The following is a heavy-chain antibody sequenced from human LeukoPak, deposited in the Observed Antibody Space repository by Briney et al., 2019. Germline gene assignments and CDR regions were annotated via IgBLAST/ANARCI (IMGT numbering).Heavy chain of an antibody. CDR2: INWNGGST. Sequence: TVGSLRLSCAASGFTFDDYGMSWARQAPGKGLEWVSGINWNGGSTRYADSVKGRFTISRDNAKNSLYLQMNSLRAEGTALYYCARLQQLFYYYYYMDVWGKGTTVTVSS. CDR1: GFTFDDYG. V-gene: IGHV3-20*04. J-gene: IGHJ6*03. D-gene: IGHD6-13*01. CDR3: ARLQQLFYYYYYMDV.